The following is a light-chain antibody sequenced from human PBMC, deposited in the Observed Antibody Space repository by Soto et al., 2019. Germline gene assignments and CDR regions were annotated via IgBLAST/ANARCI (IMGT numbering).Light chain of an antibody. J-gene: IGKJ1*01. Sequence: DIQMTQSPSTLSPSVGDRVTITCRASQNIDSWLAWLQQKPGKVPKLLISKASSLENGVPSRFSGSGSGTGFTLTISSLQPDDFATYYCQQYKAYRALGQGTKVDIK. CDR2: KAS. CDR3: QQYKAYRA. CDR1: QNIDSW. V-gene: IGKV1-5*03.